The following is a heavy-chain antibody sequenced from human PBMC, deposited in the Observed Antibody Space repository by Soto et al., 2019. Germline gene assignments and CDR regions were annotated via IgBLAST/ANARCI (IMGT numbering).Heavy chain of an antibody. CDR1: GFTFINYA. J-gene: IGHJ2*01. CDR2: ISGGGDRT. Sequence: EVQLLESGGGLVQPGGSLRLSCVGSGFTFINYAMNWVRQTPGKGLEWVSTISGGGDRTFDADTVKGRFTISRDNSKNTVNLQMHSLRADDTAVYYCARKVLGSTSRPDWWYFDLWGRGNLVTVSS. V-gene: IGHV3-23*01. CDR3: ARKVLGSTSRPDWWYFDL. D-gene: IGHD2-2*01.